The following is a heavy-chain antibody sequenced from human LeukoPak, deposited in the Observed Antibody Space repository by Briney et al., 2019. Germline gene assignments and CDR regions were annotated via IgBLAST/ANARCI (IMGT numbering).Heavy chain of an antibody. CDR2: ITADGSGS. CDR1: GFAFSSYW. Sequence: GGSLRLSCAASGFAFSSYWMHWVHQAPGEGLVWVARITADGSGSNYADSVKGRFTISRDNDKNTLYLQMHSLRAEDTAIYYCARYAVSYGTDWGQVTLVTVSS. V-gene: IGHV3-74*01. J-gene: IGHJ4*02. CDR3: ARYAVSYGTD. D-gene: IGHD3-16*01.